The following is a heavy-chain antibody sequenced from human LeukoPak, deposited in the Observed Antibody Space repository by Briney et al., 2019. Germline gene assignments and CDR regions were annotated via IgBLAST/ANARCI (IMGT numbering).Heavy chain of an antibody. D-gene: IGHD1-26*01. J-gene: IGHJ5*02. CDR1: GGSISSGGYY. V-gene: IGHV4-31*03. CDR2: IYYSGST. Sequence: TSETLSLTCTVSGGSISSGGYYWSWIRQHPGKGLEWIGYIYYSGSTYYNPSLKSRVTMSIDTSKSQFSLNLSSVTAADTAVYYCARDDRVSGTFLRWFDPWGQGTLVTVSS. CDR3: ARDDRVSGTFLRWFDP.